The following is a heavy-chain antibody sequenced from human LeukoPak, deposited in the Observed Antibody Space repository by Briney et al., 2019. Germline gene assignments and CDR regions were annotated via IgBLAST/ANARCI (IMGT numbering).Heavy chain of an antibody. CDR2: IYYSGST. J-gene: IGHJ4*02. CDR3: ATTLRAPDY. Sequence: SETLSLTCTVSGGSISSSSYYWGWIRQPPGKGLEWIGSIYYSGSTYYNPSLKSRVTISVDTSKNQFSLKLSSVTAADTAVYYCATTLRAPDYWGQGTLVTVSS. CDR1: GGSISSSSYY. D-gene: IGHD3-3*01. V-gene: IGHV4-39*07.